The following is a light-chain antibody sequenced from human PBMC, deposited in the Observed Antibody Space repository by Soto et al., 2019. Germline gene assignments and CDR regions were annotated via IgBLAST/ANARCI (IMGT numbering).Light chain of an antibody. Sequence: DIVMTQSPDSLAVALGERATINCKSSQSVLYSPNNKNYLSWYQQKAGQPPRLLIYWASARESGVPARFSGSGSGTEFSLTIDRRQAEDAAVSFSQKHYRPSWTFGQVTKVEV. CDR1: QSVLYSPNNKNY. J-gene: IGKJ1*01. V-gene: IGKV4-1*01. CDR3: QKHYRPSWT. CDR2: WAS.